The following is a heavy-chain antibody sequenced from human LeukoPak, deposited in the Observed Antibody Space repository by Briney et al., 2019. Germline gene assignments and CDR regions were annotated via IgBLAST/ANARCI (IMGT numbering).Heavy chain of an antibody. D-gene: IGHD3-10*01. Sequence: SETLSLTCTVSGGSISSSSYYWGWIRQPPGKGLEWIGSIYYSGSTYYNPSLKSRVTISVDTSKNQFSLKLSSVTAADTAVYYCARVNTMVRGVFSEPVDYWGQGTLVTVSS. CDR2: IYYSGST. CDR3: ARVNTMVRGVFSEPVDY. J-gene: IGHJ4*02. V-gene: IGHV4-39*07. CDR1: GGSISSSSYY.